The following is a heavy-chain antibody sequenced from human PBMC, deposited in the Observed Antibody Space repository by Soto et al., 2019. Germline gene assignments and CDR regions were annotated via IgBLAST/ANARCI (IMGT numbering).Heavy chain of an antibody. J-gene: IGHJ4*02. Sequence: QVQLVQSGAEVKKRGASVKVSCKASGYMFNSYGMSWLRQAPGQGLEWIGWISGYNGKTVLAQKFQGRVTMTTEASTSTVYMELTSLRVDDTALYYCARDETYTAGWYFEHWGQGTLVTVPS. CDR2: ISGYNGKT. V-gene: IGHV1-18*01. D-gene: IGHD6-19*01. CDR1: GYMFNSYG. CDR3: ARDETYTAGWYFEH.